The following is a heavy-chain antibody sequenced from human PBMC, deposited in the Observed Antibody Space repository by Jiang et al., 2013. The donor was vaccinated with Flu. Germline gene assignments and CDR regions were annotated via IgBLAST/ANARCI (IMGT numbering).Heavy chain of an antibody. J-gene: IGHJ4*02. V-gene: IGHV3-74*03. Sequence: QLVESGGGVVQPGGSLRLSCAASGFTFVDSWMNWVRQAPGKGLVWVSRVNSNQKSTMYAESVRGRFTISRDNAKNTVYLQMNSLTVEDTAVYYCVKGGYYSTSPLDSWGPGSLVIVSS. CDR3: VKGGYYSTSPLDS. D-gene: IGHD1-26*01. CDR1: GFTFVDSW. CDR2: VNSNQKST.